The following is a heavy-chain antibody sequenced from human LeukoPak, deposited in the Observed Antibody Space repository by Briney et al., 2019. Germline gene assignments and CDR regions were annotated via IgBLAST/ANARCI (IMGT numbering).Heavy chain of an antibody. CDR3: ARGRAGTGSLDY. V-gene: IGHV4-4*07. CDR2: IYTSGST. Sequence: SETLSLTCSVSVGSISSYYWSWIRQPAGKGLEWIGRIYTSGSTNYNPSLKSRVTMSIDTSKNQFSLKLSSVTAADTAVYYCARGRAGTGSLDYWGQGTLVTVSS. CDR1: VGSISSYY. J-gene: IGHJ4*02. D-gene: IGHD6-19*01.